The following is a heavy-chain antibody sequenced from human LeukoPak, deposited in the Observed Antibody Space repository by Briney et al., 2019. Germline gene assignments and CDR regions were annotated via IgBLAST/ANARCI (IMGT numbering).Heavy chain of an antibody. J-gene: IGHJ4*02. CDR3: ARCNRYSGSYCLDY. CDR2: INPNSGGT. D-gene: IGHD1-26*01. V-gene: IGHV1-2*06. Sequence: ASVKVSCKASGYTFTGYYMHWVRQAPGQGLEWMGRINPNSGGTNYAQKFQGRVTMTRDTSISTAYMELSRLRSDDTAVYYCARCNRYSGSYCLDYWGQGTLVTVSS. CDR1: GYTFTGYY.